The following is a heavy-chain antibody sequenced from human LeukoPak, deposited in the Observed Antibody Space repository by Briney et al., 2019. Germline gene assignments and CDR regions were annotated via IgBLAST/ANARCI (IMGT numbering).Heavy chain of an antibody. V-gene: IGHV3-23*01. D-gene: IGHD1-26*01. CDR1: GFTFSNYA. J-gene: IGHJ4*02. Sequence: GGSLRLSCAASGFTFSNYAMSWVRQAPGKGLEWVSAISGSGGSTYYADSVKGRFTISRDNSKHTLYLQMNSLRAEDTAVYYCAKDLTVGATKEVYYFDYWGQGTLVTVSS. CDR3: AKDLTVGATKEVYYFDY. CDR2: ISGSGGST.